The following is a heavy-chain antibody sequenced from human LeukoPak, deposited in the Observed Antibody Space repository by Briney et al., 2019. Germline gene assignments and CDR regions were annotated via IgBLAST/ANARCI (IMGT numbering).Heavy chain of an antibody. CDR2: INHSGST. J-gene: IGHJ3*02. Sequence: SETLSLTCAVYGGSFSGYYWSWIRQPPGKGLEWIGEINHSGSTNYNPSLKSRVTISVLTSKNRFSLKLSSVAAADTAVYYCATLTGGDDAFDIWGQGTMVTVSS. CDR1: GGSFSGYY. V-gene: IGHV4-34*01. CDR3: ATLTGGDDAFDI. D-gene: IGHD4-23*01.